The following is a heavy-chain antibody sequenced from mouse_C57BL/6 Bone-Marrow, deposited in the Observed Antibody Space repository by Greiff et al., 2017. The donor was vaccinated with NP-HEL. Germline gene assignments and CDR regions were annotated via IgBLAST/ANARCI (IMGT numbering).Heavy chain of an antibody. CDR2: IHPNSGST. CDR1: GYTFTSYW. J-gene: IGHJ1*03. V-gene: IGHV1-64*01. CDR3: AGCPWVPDMDV. D-gene: IGHD3-3*01. Sequence: QVQLQQSGAELVKPGASVSLSCKASGYTFTSYWMHWVKQRPGQGLEWIGMIHPNSGSTNYNEQFNSKATLTVHRSASTAFRQLSSLASENSAGYYCAGCPWVPDMDVWGTGTTVTVSS.